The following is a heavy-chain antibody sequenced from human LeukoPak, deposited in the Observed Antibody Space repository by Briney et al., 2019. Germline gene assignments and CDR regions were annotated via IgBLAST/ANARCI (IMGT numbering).Heavy chain of an antibody. CDR1: GFTVSSYA. D-gene: IGHD3-22*01. Sequence: GGSLRLSCVASGFTVSSYAMNWVRQAPGKGLEWVSIIGGSSGGTYYADSVEGRFTISRDKSKNTLYLQMNSLRDEDTAVYYCAKGLGDSIGYYGRPIDYWGQGTQVTVSS. CDR2: IGGSSGGT. J-gene: IGHJ4*02. V-gene: IGHV3-23*01. CDR3: AKGLGDSIGYYGRPIDY.